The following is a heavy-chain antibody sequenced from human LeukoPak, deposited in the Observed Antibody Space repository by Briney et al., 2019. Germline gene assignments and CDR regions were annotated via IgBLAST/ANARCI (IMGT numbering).Heavy chain of an antibody. V-gene: IGHV4-34*01. CDR3: ARVKASSTSWTFDQ. J-gene: IGHJ4*02. D-gene: IGHD2-2*01. CDR1: GGSFDDYY. Sequence: PSETLSLTCAVYGGSFDDYYWNWIRQAPGKGLQWIGENNISGRFKSNPSLKSRLTMSIDTSKNQFSLTLKSVTATDTAVYYCARVKASSTSWTFDQWGQGALVTVSS. CDR2: NNISGRF.